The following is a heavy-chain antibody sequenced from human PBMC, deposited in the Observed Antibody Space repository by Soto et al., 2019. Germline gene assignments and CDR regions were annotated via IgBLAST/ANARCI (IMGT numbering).Heavy chain of an antibody. CDR3: AREEGIAAAAHYYYYGMDV. V-gene: IGHV3-30-3*01. CDR2: ISYDGSNK. D-gene: IGHD6-13*01. J-gene: IGHJ6*02. CDR1: GFTFSSYA. Sequence: QVQLVESGGGVVQPGRSLRLSCAASGFTFSSYAMHWVRQAPGKGLEWVAVISYDGSNKYYADSVKGRFTISRDNSKNTLYLQMNSLRAEDTAVYYCAREEGIAAAAHYYYYGMDVWGQGTTVTVSS.